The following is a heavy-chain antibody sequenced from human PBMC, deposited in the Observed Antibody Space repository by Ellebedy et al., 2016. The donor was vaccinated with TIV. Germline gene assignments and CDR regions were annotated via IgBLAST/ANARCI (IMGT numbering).Heavy chain of an antibody. V-gene: IGHV3-23*01. CDR2: ISGSGSST. D-gene: IGHD6-19*01. CDR1: GFTFSNYA. Sequence: GGSLRLXXAASGFTFSNYAMSWVRQPPGKGLGWVSAISGSGSSTYYADSVKGRFTISRDNSKNTLYLQMNSLRAEDTAVYYCAKGGAYSSVWGDYWGQGTLVTVSS. J-gene: IGHJ4*02. CDR3: AKGGAYSSVWGDY.